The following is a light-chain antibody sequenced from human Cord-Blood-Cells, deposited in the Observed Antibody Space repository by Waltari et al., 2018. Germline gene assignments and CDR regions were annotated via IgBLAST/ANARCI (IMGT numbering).Light chain of an antibody. CDR3: QQYYSIPYT. J-gene: IGKJ2*01. V-gene: IGKV4-1*01. CDR2: GAS. Sequence: EIVMTQSPDSLAVSLGERATINCKSSPSVLYSSNNKNYLAWYQQKPGQPPKLLIYGASTRESGVPDRFSGSGSGTDFTLTISSLQAEDVAVYYCQQYYSIPYTFGQGTKLEIK. CDR1: PSVLYSSNNKNY.